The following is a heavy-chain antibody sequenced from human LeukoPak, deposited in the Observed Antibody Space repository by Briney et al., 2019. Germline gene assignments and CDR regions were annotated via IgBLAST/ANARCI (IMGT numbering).Heavy chain of an antibody. J-gene: IGHJ4*02. D-gene: IGHD6-13*01. V-gene: IGHV1-18*01. Sequence: GAAVTVSFTGSGYTFTIYGISWGRQAPGQGVEWMGWISAYNGNTNYAQKLRGRVTMTTDTSTSTAYMELRSLRSDDTAVYYCARGPYSSSWYGSMIYATSGKDFDYWGQGTLVTVSS. CDR3: ARGPYSSSWYGSMIYATSGKDFDY. CDR2: ISAYNGNT. CDR1: GYTFTIYG.